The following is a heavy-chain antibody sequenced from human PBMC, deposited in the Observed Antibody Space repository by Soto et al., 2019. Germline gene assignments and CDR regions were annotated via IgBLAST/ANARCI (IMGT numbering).Heavy chain of an antibody. CDR2: ISGSGGST. Sequence: GGSLRLSCAASGFTFSSYAMSWVRQAPGKGLERVSAISGSGGSTYYADSVKGRFTFSIYNSKNTLYLQMDSLRADVTAVYYCARRTITSSGFDYWGQGTLVTVSS. D-gene: IGHD3-10*01. CDR1: GFTFSSYA. V-gene: IGHV3-23*01. CDR3: ARRTITSSGFDY. J-gene: IGHJ4*02.